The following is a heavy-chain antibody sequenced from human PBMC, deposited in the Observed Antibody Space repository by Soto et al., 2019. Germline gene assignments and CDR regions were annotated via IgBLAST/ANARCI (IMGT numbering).Heavy chain of an antibody. D-gene: IGHD5-12*01. Sequence: SETLSLTCAVYGGSFSGYYWSWIRQPPGKGLEWIGEINHIGSTNYNPSLKSRVTISVDTSKNQFSLKLSSVTAADTAVYYCASGRVNGYSGYDSTFDYWGQGTLVTVSS. CDR3: ASGRVNGYSGYDSTFDY. J-gene: IGHJ4*02. CDR1: GGSFSGYY. V-gene: IGHV4-34*01. CDR2: INHIGST.